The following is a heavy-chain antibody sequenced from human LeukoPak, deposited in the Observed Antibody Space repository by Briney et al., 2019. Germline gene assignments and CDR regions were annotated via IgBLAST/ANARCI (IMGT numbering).Heavy chain of an antibody. D-gene: IGHD3-9*01. J-gene: IGHJ4*02. V-gene: IGHV3-48*01. Sequence: GGSLRLSCAASGFTFSRYNMNWVRQAPGKGLEWLSYISSISSTIYYADSVKGRLTISRDNAKNSLYLHMNSLRGEDTAVYYCARGDWVSNFDYWGQGTLVTVSS. CDR3: ARGDWVSNFDY. CDR1: GFTFSRYN. CDR2: ISSISSTI.